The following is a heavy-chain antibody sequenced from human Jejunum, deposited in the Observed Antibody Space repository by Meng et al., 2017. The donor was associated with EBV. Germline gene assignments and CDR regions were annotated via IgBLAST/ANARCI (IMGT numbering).Heavy chain of an antibody. CDR3: ATGQGDSRYYFDS. CDR1: GFTLSTYW. V-gene: IGHV3-74*01. CDR2: ISSDGRSI. D-gene: IGHD3-10*01. Sequence: LGGSGGGLGRPGQSLRLSCAASGFTLSTYWMHWVRQAPGKGLVWVSRISSDGRSITYADSVKGRFTISRDNAKNTLYLQMNSLRVEDTAVYYCATGQGDSRYYFDSWSQGTLVTVSS. J-gene: IGHJ4*02.